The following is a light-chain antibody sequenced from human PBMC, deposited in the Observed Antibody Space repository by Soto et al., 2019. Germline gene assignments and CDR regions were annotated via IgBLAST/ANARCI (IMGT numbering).Light chain of an antibody. CDR3: KQYELFPIT. CDR2: EAS. V-gene: IGKV1-33*01. J-gene: IGKJ5*01. CDR1: HGIRKY. Sequence: DIQMTQSPSSLYASVGDRGIITCQASHGIRKYLNWYQQKPGKAPTLLIYEASNMETGVPSSFTGSGSGTDFTFTISSMQPEDIATYYCKQYELFPITFGQGTRLEI.